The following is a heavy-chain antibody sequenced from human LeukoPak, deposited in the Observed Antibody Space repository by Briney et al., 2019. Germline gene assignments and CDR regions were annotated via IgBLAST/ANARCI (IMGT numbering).Heavy chain of an antibody. CDR1: GGSFSGYY. CDR3: ARGGYSYGYRGYFDY. Sequence: SETLPLPCAVYGGSFSGYYWSWIRQPPGKGLEWIGEINHSGSTNYNPSLKSRVTISVDTSKNQFSLKLSSVTAADTAVYYCARGGYSYGYRGYFDYWGQGTLVTVSS. CDR2: INHSGST. D-gene: IGHD5-18*01. V-gene: IGHV4-34*01. J-gene: IGHJ4*02.